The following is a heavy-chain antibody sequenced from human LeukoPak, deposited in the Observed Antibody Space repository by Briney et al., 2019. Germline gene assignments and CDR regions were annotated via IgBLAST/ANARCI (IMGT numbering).Heavy chain of an antibody. J-gene: IGHJ4*02. CDR3: ARNVGATDFDY. CDR2: IKQDGSEK. V-gene: IGHV3-7*01. CDR1: GFSFNNYW. Sequence: GGSLRLSCVASGFSFNNYWMSWFRQAPGKGLEWVANIKQDGSEKYYVDSVKGRFTIPRDNAKNSLYLQMNSLRAEDTAVYYCARNVGATDFDYWGQGTLVTVSS. D-gene: IGHD1-26*01.